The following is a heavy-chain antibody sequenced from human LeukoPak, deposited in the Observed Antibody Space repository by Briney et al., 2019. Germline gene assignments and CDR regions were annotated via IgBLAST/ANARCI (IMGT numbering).Heavy chain of an antibody. J-gene: IGHJ4*02. Sequence: GGSLRLSCAASGFTFSSYAMSWVRQAPGKGLEWVANIKQDGSEKYYVDSVKGRFTISRDNAKNSLYLQMNSLRAEDTAVYYCAVLPRGYYDSSGEGTDYWGQGTLVTVSS. CDR2: IKQDGSEK. V-gene: IGHV3-7*01. D-gene: IGHD3-22*01. CDR3: AVLPRGYYDSSGEGTDY. CDR1: GFTFSSYA.